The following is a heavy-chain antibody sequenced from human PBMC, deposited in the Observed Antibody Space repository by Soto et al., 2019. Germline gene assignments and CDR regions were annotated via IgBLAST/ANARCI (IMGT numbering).Heavy chain of an antibody. V-gene: IGHV1-8*01. CDR1: GYTFTSYD. J-gene: IGHJ6*03. Sequence: ASVKVSCKASGYTFTSYDINWVRQATGQGLEWMGWMNPNSGNTGYAQKFQGRVTMTRNTSISTAYMELSSLRSEDTAVYYCASQYYDILTGYYPRQIYYMDVWGKGTTVTVSS. D-gene: IGHD3-9*01. CDR3: ASQYYDILTGYYPRQIYYMDV. CDR2: MNPNSGNT.